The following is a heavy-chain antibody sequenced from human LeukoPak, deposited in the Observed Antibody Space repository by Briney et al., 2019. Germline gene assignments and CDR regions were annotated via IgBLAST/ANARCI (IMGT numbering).Heavy chain of an antibody. D-gene: IGHD6-19*01. CDR2: IYYSGST. V-gene: IGHV4-61*01. CDR1: GGSVSSGSYY. Sequence: SETLSLTCTVSGGSVSSGSYYWSWIRQPPGKGLEWIGCIYYSGSTNYNPSLKSRVTISVDTSKNQFSLKLSSVTAADTAVYYCARDEKVGVAGSIYYYYYYGMDVWGQGTTVTVSS. J-gene: IGHJ6*02. CDR3: ARDEKVGVAGSIYYYYYYGMDV.